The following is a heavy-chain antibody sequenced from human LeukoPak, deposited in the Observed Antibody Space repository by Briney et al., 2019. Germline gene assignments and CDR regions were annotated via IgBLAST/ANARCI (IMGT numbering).Heavy chain of an antibody. V-gene: IGHV3-53*01. CDR3: ATRSL. D-gene: IGHD6-19*01. Sequence: PGGSLRLSCAVSGSTVSSDYMYWVRQAPGKGLEWVSIIYGGDSISYADSVKGRFTMSIDNSKNTLYLQMNTLRAEDTAVYHCATRSLWGQGTLVTVSS. CDR1: GSTVSSDY. CDR2: IYGGDSI. J-gene: IGHJ4*02.